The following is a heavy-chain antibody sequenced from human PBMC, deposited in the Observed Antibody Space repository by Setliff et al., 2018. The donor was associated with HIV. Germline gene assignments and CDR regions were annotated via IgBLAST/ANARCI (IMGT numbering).Heavy chain of an antibody. CDR1: GVTFSNCS. J-gene: IGHJ4*02. Sequence: SVKVSCKASGVTFSNCSISWVRQAPGQGLEWMGGIIPMYGPAHYAQKFQGRVTITADESTTTAYMELNNLKTEDTGVYYCAAPRSNLYDSTIAYWGQGTQVTVSS. CDR2: IIPMYGPA. V-gene: IGHV1-69*13. D-gene: IGHD3-16*02. CDR3: AAPRSNLYDSTIAY.